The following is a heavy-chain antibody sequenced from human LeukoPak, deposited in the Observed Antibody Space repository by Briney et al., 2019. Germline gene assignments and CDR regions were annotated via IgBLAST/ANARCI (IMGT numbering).Heavy chain of an antibody. CDR2: ISGSGGST. Sequence: PGGSLRLSCAASGFTFSSYAMSWVRQAPGKGLEWVSAISGSGGSTYYADSVKGRFTISRDNSKNTLYLQMNSLKASDTAMYYCARHLRQWLPNDAFDIWGQGTMVTVSS. D-gene: IGHD6-19*01. CDR1: GFTFSSYA. J-gene: IGHJ3*02. CDR3: ARHLRQWLPNDAFDI. V-gene: IGHV3-23*01.